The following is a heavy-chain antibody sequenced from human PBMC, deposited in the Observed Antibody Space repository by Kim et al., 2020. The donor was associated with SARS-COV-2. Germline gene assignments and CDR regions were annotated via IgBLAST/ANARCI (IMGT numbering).Heavy chain of an antibody. CDR2: IYYSGST. D-gene: IGHD3-16*01. V-gene: IGHV4-39*07. Sequence: SETLSLTCTVSGCSISSSSYYWGWIRQPPGKGLEWIGSIYYSGSTYYNPSLKSRVTISVDTSKNQFSLKLSSVTAADTAVYYCARRTTFGDFDYWGQGTLVTVSS. J-gene: IGHJ4*02. CDR1: GCSISSSSYY. CDR3: ARRTTFGDFDY.